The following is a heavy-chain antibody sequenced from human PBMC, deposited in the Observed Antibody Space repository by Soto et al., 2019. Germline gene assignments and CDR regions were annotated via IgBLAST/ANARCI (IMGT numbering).Heavy chain of an antibody. Sequence: EVQLVESGGGLVQPGRSLRLSCAASGFTFDDYAMHWVRQAPGKGLEWVSGISWNSGSIGYADSVKGRFTISRDNAKNSLYLQMNSLRAEDTALYYCANSIGYSSSWYLDYWGQGTLVTVSS. CDR3: ANSIGYSSSWYLDY. D-gene: IGHD6-13*01. CDR2: ISWNSGSI. J-gene: IGHJ4*02. CDR1: GFTFDDYA. V-gene: IGHV3-9*01.